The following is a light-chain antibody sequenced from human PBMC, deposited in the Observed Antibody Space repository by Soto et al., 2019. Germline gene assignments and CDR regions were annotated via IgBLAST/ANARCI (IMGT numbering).Light chain of an antibody. J-gene: IGKJ1*01. CDR1: QGISNY. V-gene: IGKV1-27*01. Sequence: EIQMTQSPSSLSASVGDRVTITCRASQGISNYLAWYQQKPGKVPKLLIYGASTLQSGVPSRLSGSGSGTDFTLIINSLQPEDVATYDCQKYDSAPWTFGQGTNVEI. CDR3: QKYDSAPWT. CDR2: GAS.